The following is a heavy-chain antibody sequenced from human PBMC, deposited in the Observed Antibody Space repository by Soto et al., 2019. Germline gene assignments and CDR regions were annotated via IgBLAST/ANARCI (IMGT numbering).Heavy chain of an antibody. V-gene: IGHV3-23*01. Sequence: GGSLRLSCAASGFTFSSYAMSWVRQAPGKGLEWVSAISGSGGSTYYADSVKGRFTISRDNSKNTLYLQMNSLRAEDTAVYYCAKGTPYYDFWSGLGGGFDYWGQGTLVTVSS. J-gene: IGHJ4*02. CDR1: GFTFSSYA. CDR3: AKGTPYYDFWSGLGGGFDY. D-gene: IGHD3-3*01. CDR2: ISGSGGST.